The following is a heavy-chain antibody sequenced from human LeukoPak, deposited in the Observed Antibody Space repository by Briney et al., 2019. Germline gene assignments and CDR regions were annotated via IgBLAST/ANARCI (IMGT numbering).Heavy chain of an antibody. V-gene: IGHV3-74*01. CDR2: INSDGRNT. Sequence: GGSLRLSCGASGFTFSTYWMHWVRQAPGKGLVWVSHINSDGRNTNYADSVTGRFTISRDNAKNTLYLQMNSLRAEDTAVYYCARVLAQQQGYWGQGNLVTVSS. J-gene: IGHJ4*02. CDR3: ARVLAQQQGY. CDR1: GFTFSTYW. D-gene: IGHD6-13*01.